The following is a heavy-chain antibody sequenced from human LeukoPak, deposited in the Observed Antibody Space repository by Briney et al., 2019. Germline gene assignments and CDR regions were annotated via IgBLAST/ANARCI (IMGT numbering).Heavy chain of an antibody. V-gene: IGHV4-30-2*01. Sequence: SQTVSLTCAVSGGSISSGGYSWSWIRQPPGKGLEWIGYIYHSGSTYYNPSLKSRVTISVDRSKNQFPLKLSSVTAADTAVYYCARGTREWLLFDYWGQGTLVTVSS. CDR1: GGSISSGGYS. D-gene: IGHD3-3*01. J-gene: IGHJ4*02. CDR2: IYHSGST. CDR3: ARGTREWLLFDY.